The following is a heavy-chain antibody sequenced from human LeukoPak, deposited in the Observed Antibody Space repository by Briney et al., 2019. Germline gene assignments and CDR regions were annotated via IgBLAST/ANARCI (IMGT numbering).Heavy chain of an antibody. CDR2: ISSRSSNI. J-gene: IGHJ6*03. CDR3: AKVPGHYYYYMDV. CDR1: GFTFSSYS. Sequence: GGSLRLSCAASGFTFSSYSMNWVRQAPGKGLEWVSYISSRSSNIYYADSVKGRFTISRDNAKNSLYLQMNSLRAEDTAVYYCAKVPGHYYYYMDVWGKGTTVTVSS. V-gene: IGHV3-48*04.